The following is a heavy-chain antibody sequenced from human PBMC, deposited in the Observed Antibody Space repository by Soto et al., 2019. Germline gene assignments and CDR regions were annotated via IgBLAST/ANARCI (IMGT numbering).Heavy chain of an antibody. CDR2: ISGHSGGT. V-gene: IGHV1-18*01. J-gene: IGHJ6*02. CDR3: ANDGGHGARMHICGMDV. D-gene: IGHD4-17*01. CDR1: GYPFTKFG. Sequence: QPQLVQSGVELKKPGASVRVSCKASGYPFTKFGINWVRQAPGQGLEWMGWISGHSGGTKYGPKFRERLTMVTDTSSKTAYMELRSLTSDDTAVYYCANDGGHGARMHICGMDVWGQGTTVTVSS.